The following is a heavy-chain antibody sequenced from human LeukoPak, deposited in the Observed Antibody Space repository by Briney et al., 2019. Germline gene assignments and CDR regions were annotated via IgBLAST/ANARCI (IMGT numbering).Heavy chain of an antibody. J-gene: IGHJ5*02. CDR2: INHSGST. CDR3: ARGPLQYCSSTSCSRGWFDP. D-gene: IGHD2-2*01. CDR1: GESFSGYY. Sequence: SETLSLTCAVYGESFSGYYWSWIRQPPGKGLEWIGEINHSGSTNYNPSLKSRVTISVDTSKNQFSLKLSSVTAADTAVYYCARGPLQYCSSTSCSRGWFDPWGQGTLVTVSS. V-gene: IGHV4-34*01.